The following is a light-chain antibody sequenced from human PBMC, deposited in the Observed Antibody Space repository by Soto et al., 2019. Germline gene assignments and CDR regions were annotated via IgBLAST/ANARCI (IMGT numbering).Light chain of an antibody. CDR1: QSVASSY. V-gene: IGKV3-20*01. Sequence: EVVLTQSPGTLSLSPGERVTLSCRASQSVASSYLAWYQQKPGRAPRLLFYSASSRATGIPDRFSGSGSVTDFTLTISRLEPEDFAVYYCHHFGSLPETFGQGTNVE. CDR2: SAS. CDR3: HHFGSLPET. J-gene: IGKJ1*01.